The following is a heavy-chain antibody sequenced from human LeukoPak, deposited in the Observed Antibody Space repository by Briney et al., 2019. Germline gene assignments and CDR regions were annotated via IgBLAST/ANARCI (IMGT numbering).Heavy chain of an antibody. CDR1: GGSISSNTYF. CDR2: IRYSGST. J-gene: IGHJ5*02. Sequence: SETLSLTCNVSGGSISSNTYFWVWIRRPPGKGLEWIGSIRYSGSTYYNPSLKSRVTISVDTSNNQFSLHLTSLTAADTAVYYCATSDTVSTYNWFDPWGLGTLVTVS. CDR3: ATSDTVSTYNWFDP. V-gene: IGHV4-39*01. D-gene: IGHD5/OR15-5a*01.